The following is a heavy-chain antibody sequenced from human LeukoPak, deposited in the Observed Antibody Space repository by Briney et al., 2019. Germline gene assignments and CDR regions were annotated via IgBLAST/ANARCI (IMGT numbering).Heavy chain of an antibody. CDR2: IHYSGAT. V-gene: IGHV4-34*01. D-gene: IGHD1-1*01. Sequence: PSETLSLTCVVYGGSFSGYYWTWIRQPPGKGLEGIGKIHYSGATSYKPSLKSRVTISGDTSKNQVSLNLRSVTAADTAVYYCARGRLDGYYFDYWGQGALATVSS. CDR1: GGSFSGYY. CDR3: ARGRLDGYYFDY. J-gene: IGHJ4*02.